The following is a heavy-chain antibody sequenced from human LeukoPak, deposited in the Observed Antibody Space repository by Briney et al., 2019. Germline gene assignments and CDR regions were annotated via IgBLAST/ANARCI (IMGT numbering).Heavy chain of an antibody. D-gene: IGHD1-26*01. CDR1: GFKFSDFW. J-gene: IGHJ4*02. CDR2: IKEDGSEE. Sequence: GGSLRLSCAASGFKFSDFWMTWVRQTPGKGLEWVANIKEDGSEEYHVDSVKGRFTISRDNSKNTLYLQMNSLRVEDTAVYYCARVGEGAAKDWGQGTLVTVSS. CDR3: ARVGEGAAKD. V-gene: IGHV3-7*03.